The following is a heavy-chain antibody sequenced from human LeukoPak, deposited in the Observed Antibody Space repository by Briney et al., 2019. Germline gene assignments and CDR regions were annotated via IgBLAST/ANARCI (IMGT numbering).Heavy chain of an antibody. V-gene: IGHV3-74*01. Sequence: PGGSLRLSCAASGLTFSSNAMSWVRQAPGKGLVWVSRINSDGSSTSYADSVKGRFTISRDNAKNTLYLQMNSLRAEDTAVYYCASNWNWGQGTLVTVSS. CDR3: ASNWN. CDR1: GLTFSSNA. J-gene: IGHJ4*02. CDR2: INSDGSST. D-gene: IGHD1-1*01.